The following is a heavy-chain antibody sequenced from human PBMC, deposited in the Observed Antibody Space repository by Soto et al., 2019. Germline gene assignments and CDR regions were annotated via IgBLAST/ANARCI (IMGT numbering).Heavy chain of an antibody. CDR3: ASRDGYTADY. Sequence: QVQLVESGGGVVQPGRSLRLSCAASGFTFSSYAMHWVRQAPGKGLEWVAVISYDGSNKYYADSVKGRFTISRDNSKNTLYLQMNSLRAEDTAVYYCASRDGYTADYWGQGTLVTVSS. D-gene: IGHD5-12*01. J-gene: IGHJ4*02. CDR2: ISYDGSNK. V-gene: IGHV3-30-3*01. CDR1: GFTFSSYA.